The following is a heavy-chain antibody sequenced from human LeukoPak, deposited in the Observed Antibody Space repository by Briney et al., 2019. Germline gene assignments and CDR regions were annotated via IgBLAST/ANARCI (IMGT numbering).Heavy chain of an antibody. D-gene: IGHD3-9*01. CDR1: GYTFTSCA. V-gene: IGHV1-3*01. Sequence: GASVKVSCKASGYTFTSCAMHWVRQAPGQRLEWMGWINAGNGNTKYSQKFQGRVTITRDTSASTAYMELSSLRSEDTAVYYCARGIDDILTGYLYWGQGTLVTVSS. J-gene: IGHJ4*02. CDR3: ARGIDDILTGYLY. CDR2: INAGNGNT.